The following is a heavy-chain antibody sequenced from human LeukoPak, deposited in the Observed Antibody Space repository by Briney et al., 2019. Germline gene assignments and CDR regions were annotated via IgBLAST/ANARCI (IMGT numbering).Heavy chain of an antibody. CDR1: GYTFTSYG. D-gene: IGHD3-9*01. J-gene: IGHJ4*02. Sequence: ASVKVSCKASGYTFTSYGISWVRQAPGQRLEWMGWISAYNGNTNYAQKLQGRITMTTDTSTSTAYMELRSLRSDDTAVYYCARDIAPPYYDILTGYDYWGQGTLVTVSS. CDR3: ARDIAPPYYDILTGYDY. V-gene: IGHV1-18*01. CDR2: ISAYNGNT.